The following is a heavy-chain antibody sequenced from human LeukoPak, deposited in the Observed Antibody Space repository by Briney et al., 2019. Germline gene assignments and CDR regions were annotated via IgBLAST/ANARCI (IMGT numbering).Heavy chain of an antibody. CDR2: TYSSGST. V-gene: IGHV4-39*07. D-gene: IGHD3-10*01. CDR3: AREGHYGSGSYYKRGWFDP. Sequence: SETLSLTCTVSGASISSNTYYWGWIRQPPGKGLEWVGSTYSSGSTYYNPSLKSRVTVSVDMSKNQFSLKLTSVTAADTAVYYCAREGHYGSGSYYKRGWFDPWGQGTLVTVSS. CDR1: GASISSNTYY. J-gene: IGHJ5*02.